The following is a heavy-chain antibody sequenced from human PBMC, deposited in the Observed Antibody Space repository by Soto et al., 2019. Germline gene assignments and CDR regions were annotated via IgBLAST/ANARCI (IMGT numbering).Heavy chain of an antibody. V-gene: IGHV4-31*03. J-gene: IGHJ4*02. CDR1: GVSISSGGFY. Sequence: QVQLQESGPGLVKTSETLSLTCTVSGVSISSGGFYWSWMRQHPGRGLEYIGYIFYSGNTHYNPSLNSRVTSSVDMSKKQFSLKLSSVTAADTAVYYCARQHPMITSGGAVTGYVDHWGQGALVTVSS. CDR2: IFYSGNT. D-gene: IGHD3-16*01. CDR3: ARQHPMITSGGAVTGYVDH.